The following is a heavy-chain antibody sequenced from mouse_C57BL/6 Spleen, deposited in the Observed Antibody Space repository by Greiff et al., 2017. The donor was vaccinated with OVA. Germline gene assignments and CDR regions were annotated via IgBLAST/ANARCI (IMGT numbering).Heavy chain of an antibody. CDR2: IWSDGST. CDR1: GFSLTSYG. D-gene: IGHD2-5*01. Sequence: VKLKESGPGLVAPSQSLSITCTVSGFSLTSYGVHWVRQPPGKGLEWLVVIWSDGSTTYNSALKSRLSISKDNSKSQVFLKMNSLQTDDTAMYYCARQDYSNYYAMDYWGQGTSVTVAS. V-gene: IGHV2-6-1*01. J-gene: IGHJ4*01. CDR3: ARQDYSNYYAMDY.